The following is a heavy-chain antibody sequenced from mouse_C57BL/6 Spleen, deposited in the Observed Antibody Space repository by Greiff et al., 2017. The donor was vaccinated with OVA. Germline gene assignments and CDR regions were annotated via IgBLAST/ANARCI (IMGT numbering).Heavy chain of an antibody. Sequence: EVQLQQSGPELVKPGASVKISCKASGYTFTDYYMNWVKQSHGKSLEWIGDINPNNGGTSYNQKFKGKATLTVDKSSSTAYMELRSLTSDDSAVYYCARGVFITTAYFDYWGQGTTLTVSS. CDR1: GYTFTDYY. CDR2: INPNNGGT. D-gene: IGHD1-1*01. V-gene: IGHV1-26*01. J-gene: IGHJ2*01. CDR3: ARGVFITTAYFDY.